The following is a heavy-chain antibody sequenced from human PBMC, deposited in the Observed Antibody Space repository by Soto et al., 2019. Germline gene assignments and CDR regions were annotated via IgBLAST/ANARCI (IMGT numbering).Heavy chain of an antibody. CDR1: GGSISSSSYY. J-gene: IGHJ4*02. CDR2: IYYSGST. V-gene: IGHV4-39*07. Sequence: SETLSLTCTVSGGSISSSSYYWGWIRQPPGKGLEWIGSIYYSGSTYYNPSLKSRVTISVDTSKNQFSLKLSSVTAEDTAVYYCAKKVSSGWFFDYWGQGTLVTVSS. D-gene: IGHD6-19*01. CDR3: AKKVSSGWFFDY.